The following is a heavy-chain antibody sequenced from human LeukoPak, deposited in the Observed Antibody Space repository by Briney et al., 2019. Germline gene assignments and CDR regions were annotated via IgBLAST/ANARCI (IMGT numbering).Heavy chain of an antibody. J-gene: IGHJ5*02. CDR1: GFSLSTTGVG. Sequence: SGPTLVKPTQTLTLTCTFSGFSLSTTGVGVGWIRQPPGKAPEWLSLIYWDGDDRYTPSLKSRLTITKDTSKNQVVLIMTNMHPVDTATYYCVRLNGYPRRWFDPWGQGTLVTGSS. CDR2: IYWDGDD. V-gene: IGHV2-5*02. CDR3: VRLNGYPRRWFDP. D-gene: IGHD3-22*01.